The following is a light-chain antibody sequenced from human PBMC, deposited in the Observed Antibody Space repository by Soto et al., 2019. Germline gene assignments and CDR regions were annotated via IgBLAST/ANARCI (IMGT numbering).Light chain of an antibody. J-gene: IGKJ2*01. Sequence: IVMSQSPDSLAVSLGERATINCKSSQSVLHRSTNNNYLAWYQQKPGQPPKLLFYWASTRQSGVPGRFSGSGSETDFTLTISSLQAEDVAVYYCQQYYNTPYTFGQGTTLEIK. CDR1: QSVLHRSTNNNY. V-gene: IGKV4-1*01. CDR3: QQYYNTPYT. CDR2: WAS.